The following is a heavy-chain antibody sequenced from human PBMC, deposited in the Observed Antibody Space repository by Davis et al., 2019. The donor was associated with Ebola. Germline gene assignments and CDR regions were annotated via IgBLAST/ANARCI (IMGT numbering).Heavy chain of an antibody. CDR1: GFTFSSYW. Sequence: PGGSLRLSCAASGFTFSSYWMSWVRQAPGKGPEWVANIKQDGSESHYVDSVKGRFTISRDNARNSLYLQMNSLRAEDTAMYYCARRPHFAYWGQGTLVTVSS. V-gene: IGHV3-7*01. CDR2: IKQDGSES. CDR3: ARRPHFAY. J-gene: IGHJ4*02.